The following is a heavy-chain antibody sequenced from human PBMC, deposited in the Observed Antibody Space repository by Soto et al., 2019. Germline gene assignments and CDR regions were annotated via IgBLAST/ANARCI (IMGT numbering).Heavy chain of an antibody. CDR3: AKDGLGSCTGGTCYGSDY. V-gene: IGHV3-23*01. CDR1: GFTFSSYV. J-gene: IGHJ4*02. Sequence: EVQLLESGGNLVQPGGSLRLSCAASGFTFSSYVMSWVRQAPGKGLGWVSTISGSGASIYDADSVKGRFTISRDNSKNTVYLQMNSLRAEDTAVYYCAKDGLGSCTGGTCYGSDYWGQGTLVTVSS. CDR2: ISGSGASI. D-gene: IGHD2-15*01.